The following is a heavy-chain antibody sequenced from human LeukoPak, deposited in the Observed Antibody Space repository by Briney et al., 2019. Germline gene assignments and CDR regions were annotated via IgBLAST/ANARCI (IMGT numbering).Heavy chain of an antibody. J-gene: IGHJ4*02. D-gene: IGHD3-22*01. CDR2: ISSSSSYI. CDR3: AKGYYYDSSGYYPLFDY. CDR1: GFTFSSYS. V-gene: IGHV3-21*04. Sequence: GGSLRLSCAASGFTFSSYSMNWVRQAPGKGLEWVSSISSSSSYIYYADSVKGRFTISRDNSKNTLYLQMNSLRAEDTAVYYCAKGYYYDSSGYYPLFDYWGQGTLVTVSS.